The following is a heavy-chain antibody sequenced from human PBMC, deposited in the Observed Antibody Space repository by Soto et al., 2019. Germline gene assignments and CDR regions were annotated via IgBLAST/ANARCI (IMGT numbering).Heavy chain of an antibody. CDR3: ARHHGPTTSENWFDP. Sequence: QVHLVQSGVEVKTPGASVKVSCQASGYTFFTYDISWVRQAPGQGLEWMGWISTYSGDTKYAQTFQRRVTMTTDTSTTTAYLELRSLRSDDTAVYYCARHHGPTTSENWFDPWGQATLVTVSS. CDR1: GYTFFTYD. J-gene: IGHJ5*02. V-gene: IGHV1-18*01. CDR2: ISTYSGDT. D-gene: IGHD5-12*01.